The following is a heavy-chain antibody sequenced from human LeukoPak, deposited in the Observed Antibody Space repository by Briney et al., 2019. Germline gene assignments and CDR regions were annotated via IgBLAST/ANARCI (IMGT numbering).Heavy chain of an antibody. CDR2: ISSDGKTDPN. CDR3: ARDELGDY. J-gene: IGHJ4*02. CDR1: GFTFRDYA. V-gene: IGHV3-33*05. Sequence: GGSLRLSCVVSGFTFRDYALNWFRQAPGKGLEWVAVISSDGKTDPNYYSDSARGRFTISRDNSRNVLYLQMDSLSGEDTAVYYCARDELGDYWGRGTLVAVAS. D-gene: IGHD7-27*01.